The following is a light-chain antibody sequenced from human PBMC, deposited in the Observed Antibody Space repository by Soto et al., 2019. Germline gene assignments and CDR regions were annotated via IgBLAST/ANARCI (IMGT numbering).Light chain of an antibody. Sequence: DIVLTQSPGTLSLSPGERATLSCRACQSVSSKYLAWYQQKPGQAPRFLIYGASSRATGIPDRFSGSGSGTDFTLTISRLEPEDFAVYYCQHYGSSPPITFGQGTRLEIK. J-gene: IGKJ5*01. CDR3: QHYGSSPPIT. CDR2: GAS. V-gene: IGKV3-20*01. CDR1: QSVSSKY.